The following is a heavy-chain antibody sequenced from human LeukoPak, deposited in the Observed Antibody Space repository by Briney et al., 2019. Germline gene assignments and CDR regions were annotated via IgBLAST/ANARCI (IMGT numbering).Heavy chain of an antibody. Sequence: GGSLRLSCAASGFTLSNYNMNWVRQAPGQGLEWVSSISGSSSYLFFADSVKGRFTISRDNTKNSLYLQMNSLRVDDTAVYYCARDAVTGYSSGWYKPFPFDYWGQGSLVTVSS. CDR1: GFTLSNYN. D-gene: IGHD6-19*01. V-gene: IGHV3-21*01. J-gene: IGHJ4*02. CDR3: ARDAVTGYSSGWYKPFPFDY. CDR2: ISGSSSYL.